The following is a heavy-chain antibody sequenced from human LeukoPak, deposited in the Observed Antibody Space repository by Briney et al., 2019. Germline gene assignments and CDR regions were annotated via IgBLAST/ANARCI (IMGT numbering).Heavy chain of an antibody. V-gene: IGHV3-23*01. CDR1: GITFRTYV. D-gene: IGHD3-16*01. CDR3: ASGVREGDPKMNYFDY. CDR2: ISASGGTT. J-gene: IGHJ4*02. Sequence: GGSLRLSCAASGITFRTYVMGWVRQAPGKGLEWVSAISASGGTTYNADSVKGRFTISRDNSKNTLYLQMNSLRAEDTALYYCASGVREGDPKMNYFDYWGQGTLVTVSS.